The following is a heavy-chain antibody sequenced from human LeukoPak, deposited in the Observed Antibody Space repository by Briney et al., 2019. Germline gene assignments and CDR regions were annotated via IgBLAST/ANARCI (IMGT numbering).Heavy chain of an antibody. CDR2: INAGNGNT. CDR3: ARDSTYYYGSGISWFDS. CDR1: GYTFTSYA. V-gene: IGHV1-3*01. J-gene: IGHJ5*01. D-gene: IGHD3-10*01. Sequence: GASVKVSCKASGYTFTSYAMHWVRQAPGQRLEWMGWINAGNGNTKYSQKFQGRVTITRDTSASTAYMELSSLRSEDTAVYYCARDSTYYYGSGISWFDSWGQGTLVTVSS.